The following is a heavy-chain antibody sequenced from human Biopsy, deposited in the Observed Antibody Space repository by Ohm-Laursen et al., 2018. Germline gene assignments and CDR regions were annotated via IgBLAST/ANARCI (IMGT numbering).Heavy chain of an antibody. CDR1: DGSINSYY. CDR2: IYYSGST. CDR3: ARGSSYGYDFDY. V-gene: IGHV4-59*01. J-gene: IGHJ4*02. Sequence: TLSLTCTVSDGSINSYYWHWIRQPPGKRLEGIGNIYYSGSTNFNPSLKSRVTISVDTSKNQFSLKLSSVTAADTAVYFCARGSSYGYDFDYWGQGTLVAVSS. D-gene: IGHD5-18*01.